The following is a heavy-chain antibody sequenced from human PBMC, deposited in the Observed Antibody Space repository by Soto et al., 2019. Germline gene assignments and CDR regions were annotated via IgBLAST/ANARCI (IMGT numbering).Heavy chain of an antibody. CDR2: TYYRSKWYN. V-gene: IGHV6-1*01. CDR1: GDSVSSNSAA. Sequence: PSQTLSLTCAISGDSVSSNSAAWNWIRQSPSRGLEWLGRTYYRSKWYNDYAVSVKSRITINPDTSKNQFSLQLNSVTPEDTAVYYCARAPYYDYIWGSYRNYYFDYWGQGTLVTVS. J-gene: IGHJ4*02. CDR3: ARAPYYDYIWGSYRNYYFDY. D-gene: IGHD3-16*02.